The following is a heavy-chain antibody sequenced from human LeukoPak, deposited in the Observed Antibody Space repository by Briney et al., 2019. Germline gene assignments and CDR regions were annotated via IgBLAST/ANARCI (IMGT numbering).Heavy chain of an antibody. CDR1: GFTFSSYA. CDR2: INHSGST. CDR3: ARHRWGSGRYYFDY. V-gene: IGHV4-34*01. J-gene: IGHJ4*02. D-gene: IGHD3-10*01. Sequence: PGGSLRLSCAASGFTFSSYAMSWIRQPPGKGLEWIGEINHSGSTNYNPSLKSRVTISVDTSKNQFSLKLSSVTAADTAVYYCARHRWGSGRYYFDYWGQGTLVTVSS.